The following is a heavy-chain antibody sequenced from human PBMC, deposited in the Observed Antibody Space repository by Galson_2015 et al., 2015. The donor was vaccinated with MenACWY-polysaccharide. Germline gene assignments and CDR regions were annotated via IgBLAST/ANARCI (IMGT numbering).Heavy chain of an antibody. CDR3: ARVRSTTTHFD. V-gene: IGHV1-2*02. D-gene: IGHD1-1*01. J-gene: IGHJ4*02. CDR2: IHPNSGGT. CDR1: GYIFTDHY. Sequence: SVKVSCKASGYIFTDHYMHWVRQAPGQGLEWMGWIHPNSGGTTYTQRFHGRVTMTRATSISTAYMELSRLRSDDTAVYYCARVRSTTTHFDWGQGTLVTVSS.